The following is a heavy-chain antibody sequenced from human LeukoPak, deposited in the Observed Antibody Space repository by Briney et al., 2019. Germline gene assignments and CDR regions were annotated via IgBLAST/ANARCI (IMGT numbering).Heavy chain of an antibody. CDR3: AKNIGGLDY. J-gene: IGHJ4*02. CDR1: GFTVSSNY. V-gene: IGHV3-23*01. Sequence: PGGSLRLSCAASGFTVSSNYMSWVRQAPGKGLEWVSGISGSDGSTYHADSVKGRFTISRDNSKNTLYLQMNSLRGEDTAVYCAKNIGGLDYWGQGTLVTVSS. CDR2: ISGSDGST. D-gene: IGHD3-10*01.